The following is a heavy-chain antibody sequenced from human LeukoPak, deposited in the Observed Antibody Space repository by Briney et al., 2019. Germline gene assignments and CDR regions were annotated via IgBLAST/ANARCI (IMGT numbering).Heavy chain of an antibody. J-gene: IGHJ6*03. CDR3: ARGRGNWNYGGYYYYMDV. Sequence: SETLSLTCTVSGGSISSGRYYWNWIRQPAGKGLEWIGHIFTSGSTNYNPSLKSRVTISVDTSKNQFSLKLSSVTAADTAVYYCARGRGNWNYGGYYYYMDVWGKGTTVTVSS. D-gene: IGHD1-7*01. CDR1: GGSISSGRYY. V-gene: IGHV4-61*09. CDR2: IFTSGST.